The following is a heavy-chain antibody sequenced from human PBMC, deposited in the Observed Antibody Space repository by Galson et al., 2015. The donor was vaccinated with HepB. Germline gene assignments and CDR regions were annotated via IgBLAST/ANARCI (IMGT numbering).Heavy chain of an antibody. Sequence: SLRLSCAASGFTFSSYGMHWVRQAPGKGLEWVAVIWYDGSNKYYADSVKGRFTISRDNSKNTLYLQMNSLRAEDTAVYYCAGDKGIKSAADYYYYGMDVWGQGTTVTVSS. J-gene: IGHJ6*02. D-gene: IGHD2-15*01. CDR1: GFTFSSYG. CDR3: AGDKGIKSAADYYYYGMDV. CDR2: IWYDGSNK. V-gene: IGHV3-33*01.